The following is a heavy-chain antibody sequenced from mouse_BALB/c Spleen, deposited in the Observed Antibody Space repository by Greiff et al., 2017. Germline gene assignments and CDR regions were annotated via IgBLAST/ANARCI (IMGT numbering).Heavy chain of an antibody. D-gene: IGHD1-2*01. CDR1: GFTFSSYA. V-gene: IGHV5-6-5*01. Sequence: EVKLVESGGGLVKPGGSLKLSCAASGFTFSSYAMSWVRQTPEKRLEWVASISSGGSTYYPDSVKGRFTISRDNARNILYLQMSSLRSEDTAMYYCERDTGTTATLFDYWGQGTTLTVSS. J-gene: IGHJ2*01. CDR3: ERDTGTTATLFDY. CDR2: ISSGGST.